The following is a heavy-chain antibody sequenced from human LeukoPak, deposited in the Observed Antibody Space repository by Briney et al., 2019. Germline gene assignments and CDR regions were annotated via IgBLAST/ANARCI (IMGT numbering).Heavy chain of an antibody. V-gene: IGHV4-4*07. CDR2: VYSSGST. CDR3: ARDLGYSGSYYAY. Sequence: SETLSLTCTVSGGSISSYYWSWIRQPAGKGLECIGRVYSSGSTNYNPSLKSRVTISVDTSKNQFSLKLSSVTAADTAVYYCARDLGYSGSYYAYWGQGTLVTVSS. D-gene: IGHD1-26*01. J-gene: IGHJ4*02. CDR1: GGSISSYY.